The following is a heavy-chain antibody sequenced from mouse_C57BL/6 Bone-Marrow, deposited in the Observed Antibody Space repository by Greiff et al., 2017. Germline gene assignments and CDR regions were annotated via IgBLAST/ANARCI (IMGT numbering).Heavy chain of an antibody. V-gene: IGHV1-80*01. D-gene: IGHD2-5*01. CDR3: ARRSNFYYYAMDY. CDR1: GYAFSSYW. CDR2: IYPGDGDT. Sequence: LQESGAELVKPGASVKISCKASGYAFSSYWMNWVKQRPGKGLEWIGQIYPGDGDTNYNGKFKGKATLTADKSSSTAYMQLSSLTSEDSAVYFCARRSNFYYYAMDYWGQGTSVTVSS. J-gene: IGHJ4*01.